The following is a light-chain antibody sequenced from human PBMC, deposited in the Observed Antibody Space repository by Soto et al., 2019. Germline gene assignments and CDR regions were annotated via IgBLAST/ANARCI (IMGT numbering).Light chain of an antibody. CDR2: GAS. V-gene: IGKV3-15*01. CDR1: QSVRSH. CDR3: QQYNDWPQT. J-gene: IGKJ1*01. Sequence: IVMTQSPATLSVSPGEGVTLSCRASQSVRSHLAWYQQKPGQPPRLLIYGASTRATGIPVRFSGSGSGTEFTLTISSLQSEDFAVYYCQQYNDWPQTFGQGTKVDIK.